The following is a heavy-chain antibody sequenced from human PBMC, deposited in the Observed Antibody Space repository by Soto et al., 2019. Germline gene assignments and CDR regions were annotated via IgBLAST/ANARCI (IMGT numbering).Heavy chain of an antibody. CDR1: GGTFGTYT. Sequence: QVQLVQSGAEVKKPGSSVKVSCKPSGGTFGTYTISWVRQAPGQGLEWMGRIIPLLDITHYAQKFQGRVTFTADKSTTTAYMELSSLSSADTAVYYCARGVTVRLTQGVVLFYWGQGTLVTVSS. D-gene: IGHD1-20*01. V-gene: IGHV1-69*02. CDR2: IIPLLDIT. CDR3: ARGVTVRLTQGVVLFY. J-gene: IGHJ4*02.